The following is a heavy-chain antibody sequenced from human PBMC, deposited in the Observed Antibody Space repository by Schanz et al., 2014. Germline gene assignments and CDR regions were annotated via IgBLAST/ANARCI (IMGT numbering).Heavy chain of an antibody. CDR2: ISGSSIHK. D-gene: IGHD3-10*01. Sequence: VQLLESGGGLVQPGGSLRLSCAASGFTFSDYYMAWIRQAPGKGLEWVSHISGSSIHKNYADSVKGRFSISRDNGETSVYLQINSLRVEDTAVYYCARFMARYQYYGVDVWGQGTTVTVAS. CDR1: GFTFSDYY. V-gene: IGHV3-11*03. CDR3: ARFMARYQYYGVDV. J-gene: IGHJ6*02.